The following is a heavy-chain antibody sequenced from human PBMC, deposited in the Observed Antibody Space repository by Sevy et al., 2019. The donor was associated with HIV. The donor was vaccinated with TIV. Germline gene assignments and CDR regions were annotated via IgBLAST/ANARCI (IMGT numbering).Heavy chain of an antibody. CDR2: ISGSGGST. V-gene: IGHV3-23*01. CDR1: GFTFSSYA. D-gene: IGHD6-25*01. J-gene: IGHJ3*02. Sequence: GGSLRLSCAASGFTFSSYAMSWVRQAPGKGLEWVSAISGSGGSTYYANSVKGRFTISRDNSKNTLYLQMNSLRAEDTAVYYCAKRRSLAGAFDIWGQGTMVTVSS. CDR3: AKRRSLAGAFDI.